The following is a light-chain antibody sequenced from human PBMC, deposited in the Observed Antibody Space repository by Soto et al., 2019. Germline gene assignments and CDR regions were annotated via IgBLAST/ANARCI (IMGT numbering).Light chain of an antibody. J-gene: IGKJ1*01. Sequence: EIVLTQSPGTLSLSPGERATVSCRASQSVSSSYLAWYQQKPGQAPRLLIYQTSIRAAGIPARFSASGSGTDFTLTISDVQPEDFALYYCHQRQSWPRTFGQGTKVDIK. CDR2: QTS. V-gene: IGKV3D-20*02. CDR3: HQRQSWPRT. CDR1: QSVSSSY.